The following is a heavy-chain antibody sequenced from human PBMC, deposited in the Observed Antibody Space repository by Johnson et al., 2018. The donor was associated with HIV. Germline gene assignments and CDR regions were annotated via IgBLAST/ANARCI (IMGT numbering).Heavy chain of an antibody. V-gene: IGHV3-9*01. CDR1: GFTFSSYA. Sequence: EVQLVESGGGLVQPGRSLSLSCAASGFTFSSYAMYWVRQAPGRGLERVSGISWNSGSIGYADSVKGRFTISRDNAKNSLYLQMNSLRAEDTALYYCAKDRKGSSSWLRSGVAFDIWGQGTMVTVSS. J-gene: IGHJ3*02. CDR2: ISWNSGSI. D-gene: IGHD6-13*01. CDR3: AKDRKGSSSWLRSGVAFDI.